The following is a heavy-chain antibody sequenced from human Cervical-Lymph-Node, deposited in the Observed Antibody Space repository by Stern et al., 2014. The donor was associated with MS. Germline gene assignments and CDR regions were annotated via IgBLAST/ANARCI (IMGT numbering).Heavy chain of an antibody. J-gene: IGHJ6*02. D-gene: IGHD2-21*02. CDR1: GGPFSSHA. V-gene: IGHV1-69*01. CDR2: IIPIFDTP. Sequence: VQLVESGAEVMKPGSSVKVSCKASGGPFSSHAINWVRQAPGQGLEWVGGIIPIFDTPNYARKFKGRVTITADESTNTAHLELSSLRSDDTAVYYCATPAAVTVGSMDVWGQGTTVIVSS. CDR3: ATPAAVTVGSMDV.